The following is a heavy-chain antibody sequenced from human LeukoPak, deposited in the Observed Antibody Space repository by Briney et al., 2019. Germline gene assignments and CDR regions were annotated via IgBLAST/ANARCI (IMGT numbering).Heavy chain of an antibody. Sequence: GASVKVSCKASGYTFTSYAMNWVRQAPGQGLEWMGWINTNTGNPTYAQGFTGRFVFSLDTSVSTAYLQISSLKAEDTAVYYCARGRQWSVFWYFDLWGRGTLVTVSS. CDR3: ARGRQWSVFWYFDL. J-gene: IGHJ2*01. D-gene: IGHD6-19*01. CDR1: GYTFTSYA. V-gene: IGHV7-4-1*02. CDR2: INTNTGNP.